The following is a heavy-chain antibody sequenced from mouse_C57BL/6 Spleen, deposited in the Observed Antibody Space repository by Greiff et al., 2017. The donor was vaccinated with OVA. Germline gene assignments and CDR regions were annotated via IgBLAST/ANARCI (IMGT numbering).Heavy chain of an antibody. J-gene: IGHJ1*03. CDR2: FYPGSGSI. CDR1: GYTFTEYT. Sequence: VQLQESGAELVKPGASVKLSCKASGYTFTEYTIHWVKQRSGQGLEWIGWFYPGSGSIKYNEKFKDKATLTADKSSSTVYMELSRLTSEDSAVYFCARHLHYYGSTHWYFDVWGTGTTVTVSS. D-gene: IGHD1-1*01. V-gene: IGHV1-62-2*01. CDR3: ARHLHYYGSTHWYFDV.